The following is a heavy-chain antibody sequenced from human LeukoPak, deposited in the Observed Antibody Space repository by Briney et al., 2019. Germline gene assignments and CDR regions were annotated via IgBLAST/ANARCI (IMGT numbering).Heavy chain of an antibody. D-gene: IGHD3-10*01. V-gene: IGHV3-21*01. J-gene: IGHJ5*02. Sequence: GGSLRLSCAASGFTFSSYSMNWVRQAPGKGLEWVSSISSSSSYIYYADSVKGRFTISRDNAKNSLYLQMNSLRAEDTAVYYCARARGYYGSGRGVFDPWGQGTLVTVSS. CDR3: ARARGYYGSGRGVFDP. CDR1: GFTFSSYS. CDR2: ISSSSSYI.